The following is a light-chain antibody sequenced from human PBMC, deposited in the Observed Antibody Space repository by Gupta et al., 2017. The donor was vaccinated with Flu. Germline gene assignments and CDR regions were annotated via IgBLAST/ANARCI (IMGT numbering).Light chain of an antibody. J-gene: IGKJ4*01. V-gene: IGKV3-11*01. CDR1: QSVSSN. Sequence: PGERATLSCRASQSVSSNLAWCEQKRGQTPRLLIYKESNRATGIPARFSGSGSETDFTLIISSLGPVDFAVYFCQQRSKWLTFGEGTKVEIK. CDR2: KES. CDR3: QQRSKWLT.